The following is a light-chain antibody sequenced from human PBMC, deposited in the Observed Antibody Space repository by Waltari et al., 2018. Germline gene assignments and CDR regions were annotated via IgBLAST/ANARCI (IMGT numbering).Light chain of an antibody. CDR3: AAWDDSLNGNWV. CDR2: NSN. CDR1: NSTIRWNP. V-gene: IGLV1-44*01. J-gene: IGLJ3*02. Sequence: QSVLTQPPSASGTPGQRVTTSCSGSNSTIRWNPVQWVQQLPGTAPRLLIFNSNERPSGVPDRFSGSKSGTSASLAISGLQSEDEAEYYCAAWDDSLNGNWVFGGGTKVTVL.